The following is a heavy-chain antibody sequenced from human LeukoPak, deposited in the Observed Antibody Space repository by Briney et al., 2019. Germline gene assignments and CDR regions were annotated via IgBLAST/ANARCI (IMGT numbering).Heavy chain of an antibody. D-gene: IGHD3-10*01. CDR1: RFTFTRHA. CDR3: VRGDDIGKHPTRAYFFDI. CDR2: TGLESVHT. J-gene: IGHJ4*02. V-gene: IGHV3-23*01. Sequence: GGSLRLSCAASRFTFTRHAMSWVRQAPGKGLEWVSTTGLESVHTLCADSVQGRFTVSRDNSRNTLDLQMDNLTVDDTAIYYCVRGDDIGKHPTRAYFFDIWGQGTLVSVSS.